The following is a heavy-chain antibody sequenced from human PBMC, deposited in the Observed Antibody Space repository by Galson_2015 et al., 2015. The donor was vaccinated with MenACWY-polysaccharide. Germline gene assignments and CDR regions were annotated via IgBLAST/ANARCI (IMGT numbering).Heavy chain of an antibody. CDR3: ARDKGITFGGVIVIGWFDP. J-gene: IGHJ5*02. D-gene: IGHD3-16*02. Sequence: SLRLSCAASGFTFSSYGMHWVRQAPGKGLEWVAVIWYDGSNKYYADSVKGRFTISRDNSKNTLYLQMNSLRAEDTAVYYCARDKGITFGGVIVIGWFDPWGQGTLVTVSS. CDR2: IWYDGSNK. V-gene: IGHV3-33*01. CDR1: GFTFSSYG.